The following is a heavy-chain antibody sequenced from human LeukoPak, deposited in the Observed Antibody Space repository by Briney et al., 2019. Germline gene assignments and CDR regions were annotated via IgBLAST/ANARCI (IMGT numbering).Heavy chain of an antibody. V-gene: IGHV3-11*01. Sequence: GGSLRLSCAASGFPFSDYYMSWIRQAPGKGLEWVSFRSGSGTNLFYADSVQGRFTISRDNGKNSLYLQMNSMRAEDTAVYYCAWGARAFDLWGQGTMVTVSS. J-gene: IGHJ3*01. CDR2: RSGSGTNL. CDR1: GFPFSDYY. CDR3: AWGARAFDL. D-gene: IGHD1-26*01.